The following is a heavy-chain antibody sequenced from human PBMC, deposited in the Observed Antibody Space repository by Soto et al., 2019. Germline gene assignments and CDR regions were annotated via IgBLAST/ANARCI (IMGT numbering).Heavy chain of an antibody. D-gene: IGHD2-2*01. J-gene: IGHJ6*02. CDR3: ARDGVYCSSTSCSRIYYYYGMDV. CDR2: IYYSGST. Sequence: SLIRKNPGKGLEWIGYIYYSGSTYYNPSLKSRVTISVDTSKNQFSLKLSSVTAADTAVYYCARDGVYCSSTSCSRIYYYYGMDVWGQGTTVTVSS. V-gene: IGHV4-31*02.